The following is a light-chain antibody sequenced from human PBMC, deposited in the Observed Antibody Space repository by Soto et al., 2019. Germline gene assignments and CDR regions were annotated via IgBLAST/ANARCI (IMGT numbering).Light chain of an antibody. J-gene: IGLJ2*01. CDR3: QSDDSTLSVV. CDR2: AND. V-gene: IGLV1-40*01. CDR1: TSNIGAVYG. Sequence: QSVLTQPPSVSGAPGQSVTISCTGSTSNIGAVYGFHRYQQIRGTAPRLLIFANDNRPSGVPDRFSGSKSGTSASLTITGLQAEDEADYYCQSDDSTLSVVFGGGTKLTVL.